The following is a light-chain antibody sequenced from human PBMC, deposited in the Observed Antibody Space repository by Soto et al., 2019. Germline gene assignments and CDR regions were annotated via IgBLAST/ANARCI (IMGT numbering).Light chain of an antibody. CDR3: CSYAGRYTYV. CDR1: SSDVGAYNY. V-gene: IGLV2-11*01. J-gene: IGLJ1*01. Sequence: QSVLTQPRSVSGSPGQSVTISCTGTSSDVGAYNYVSWYQQHPGKAPKLMIYDVTKRPSGVPGRFSGSKSGNTASLTISGLQAEDEADYYCCSYAGRYTYVFGSGTKLTVL. CDR2: DVT.